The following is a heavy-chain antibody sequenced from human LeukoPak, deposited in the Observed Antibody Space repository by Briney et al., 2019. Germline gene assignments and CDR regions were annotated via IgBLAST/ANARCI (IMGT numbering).Heavy chain of an antibody. CDR1: GDSIFSTTYY. CDR3: ARGVDYYGV. V-gene: IGHV4-39*02. CDR2: IFHSGST. D-gene: IGHD3-10*01. J-gene: IGHJ4*02. Sequence: SETLSLTCTVSGDSIFSTTYYWGWIRQPPGKGLEWIGSIFHSGSTYYNPSLKSRVTMSVDTSKNQLSLSLRSVTAADTAVYYCARGVDYYGVWGQGALVTVSS.